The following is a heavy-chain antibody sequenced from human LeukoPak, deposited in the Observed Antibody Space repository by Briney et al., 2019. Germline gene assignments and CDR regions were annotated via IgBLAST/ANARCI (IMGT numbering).Heavy chain of an antibody. CDR1: GGSITSGSYY. CDR2: IYTSGRT. V-gene: IGHV4-61*02. CDR3: ARTAYYDSNAFDI. J-gene: IGHJ3*02. Sequence: PSETLSLTCTVSGGSITSGSYYWIWIRQPAGKGLEWIGRIYTSGRTTYNPSLNSRVTISIDTSNSQLSLKLTSVTAADTAMYYCARTAYYDSNAFDIWGQGTMVTVSS. D-gene: IGHD3-22*01.